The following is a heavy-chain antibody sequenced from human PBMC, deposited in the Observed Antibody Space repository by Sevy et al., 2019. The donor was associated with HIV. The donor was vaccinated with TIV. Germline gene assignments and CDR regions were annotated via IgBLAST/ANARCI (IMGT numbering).Heavy chain of an antibody. CDR3: ARDEGSSGYPTGYFDY. Sequence: GGSLRLSCAASGFTFSSYAMHWVRQAPGKGLEWVAVISYDGSNKYYADSVKGRFTISRDNSKNTLYLQMNSLRAEDTAVYYCARDEGSSGYPTGYFDYWGQGTLFTVSS. CDR2: ISYDGSNK. D-gene: IGHD3-22*01. V-gene: IGHV3-30-3*01. CDR1: GFTFSSYA. J-gene: IGHJ4*02.